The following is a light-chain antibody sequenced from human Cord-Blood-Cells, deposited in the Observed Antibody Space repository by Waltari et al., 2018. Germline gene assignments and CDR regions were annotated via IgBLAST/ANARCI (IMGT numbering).Light chain of an antibody. Sequence: EIVLTQSPGTLSLSPGERATLSCRASQIVRSSYLAWYQQKPGQAPRLLIYGASSRATGIPDRFSGSGSGTDFTLTISRLEPEDFAVYYCQQYGSSPRTFGQGTKVEIK. CDR1: QIVRSSY. CDR2: GAS. J-gene: IGKJ1*01. CDR3: QQYGSSPRT. V-gene: IGKV3-20*01.